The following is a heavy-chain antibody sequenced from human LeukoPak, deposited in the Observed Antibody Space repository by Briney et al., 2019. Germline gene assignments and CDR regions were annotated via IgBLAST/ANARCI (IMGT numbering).Heavy chain of an antibody. Sequence: PGRSLRLSCEASGFTFSSYDMHWVRQAPGKGLEWVAVIWNDGSNKYYADSVKGRFTISRDNSKNTLYLQMNSLRAEDTAVYYCARLRIAVAGTGGFDYWGQGTLVTVSS. CDR1: GFTFSSYD. J-gene: IGHJ4*02. CDR3: ARLRIAVAGTGGFDY. CDR2: IWNDGSNK. V-gene: IGHV3-33*01. D-gene: IGHD6-19*01.